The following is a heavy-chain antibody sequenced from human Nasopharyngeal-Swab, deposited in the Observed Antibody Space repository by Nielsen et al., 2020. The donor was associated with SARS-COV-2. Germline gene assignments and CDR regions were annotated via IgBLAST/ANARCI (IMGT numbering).Heavy chain of an antibody. Sequence: GESLKISCKGSGYSFTSYWISWVRQMPGKGLEWMGRIDPSDSYTNYSPSFQGHVTISADKSISTAYLQWSSLKAPDTAMYYCARQTIYGGNSHDAFDIWGQGTMVTVSS. V-gene: IGHV5-10-1*01. CDR2: IDPSDSYT. J-gene: IGHJ3*02. CDR3: ARQTIYGGNSHDAFDI. CDR1: GYSFTSYW. D-gene: IGHD4-23*01.